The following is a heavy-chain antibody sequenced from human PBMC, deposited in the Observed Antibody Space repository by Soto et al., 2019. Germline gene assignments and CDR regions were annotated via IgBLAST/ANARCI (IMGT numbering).Heavy chain of an antibody. D-gene: IGHD2-15*01. CDR2: ISTYNGDT. CDR1: GYTFSTSG. Sequence: QVQLVQSGAEVRKPGASVKVSCKASGYTFSTSGMIWLRQAPGQGLEWMGWISTYNGDTNDAPKFQDRVTMTSDTSTSTVYMELRSLRSDDTAVYYGARAGAAPYYDYGMDVWGQGTRVTVSS. CDR3: ARAGAAPYYDYGMDV. V-gene: IGHV1-18*01. J-gene: IGHJ6*02.